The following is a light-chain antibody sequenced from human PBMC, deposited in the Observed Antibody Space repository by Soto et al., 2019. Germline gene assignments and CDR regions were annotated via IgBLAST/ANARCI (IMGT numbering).Light chain of an antibody. V-gene: IGKV3-20*01. CDR2: GAS. Sequence: EIVLTQSPVTLSLSPGERATLSCRASQSVSSSYLAWYQQKPGQAPRLLIYGASSRATGIPDRFSGSGSGTDFPLTISRLEPEDFAVYYCQQYDSSPITCGQGTRLEIK. CDR1: QSVSSSY. CDR3: QQYDSSPIT. J-gene: IGKJ5*01.